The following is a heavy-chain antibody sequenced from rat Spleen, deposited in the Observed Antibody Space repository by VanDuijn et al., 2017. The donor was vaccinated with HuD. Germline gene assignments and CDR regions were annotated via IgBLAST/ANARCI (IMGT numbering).Heavy chain of an antibody. D-gene: IGHD1-2*01. CDR1: GFTFSRYW. J-gene: IGHJ2*01. Sequence: EVQLVETGGGLVQPGKSLKLSCVASGFTFSRYWMYWVRQAPGKGLEWVSSVSNDGVNTFYPDSVKGRFIISRHNAENTVYLQMNSLRSEDTATYYCARRLYDYFDYWGQGVMVTVSS. V-gene: IGHV5-58*01. CDR2: VSNDGVNT. CDR3: ARRLYDYFDY.